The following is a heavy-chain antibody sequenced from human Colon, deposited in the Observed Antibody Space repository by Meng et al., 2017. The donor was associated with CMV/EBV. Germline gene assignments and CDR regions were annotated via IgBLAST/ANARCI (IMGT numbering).Heavy chain of an antibody. D-gene: IGHD1-26*01. V-gene: IGHV3-9*01. CDR2: ITWNSETV. Sequence: GGSLRLSCAVSGFTLDEHAMHWVRQAPGKGLEWVAGITWNSETVFYGYSVRGRFTVSRDNAKNSLYLQMNSLRPEDTALYYCTKDVGANFFYGLDVWGQGTTVTVSS. CDR3: TKDVGANFFYGLDV. CDR1: GFTLDEHA. J-gene: IGHJ6*02.